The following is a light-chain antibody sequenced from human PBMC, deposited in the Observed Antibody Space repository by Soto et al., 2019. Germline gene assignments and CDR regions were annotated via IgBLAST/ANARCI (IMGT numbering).Light chain of an antibody. J-gene: IGKJ4*01. CDR3: QQSYSTPLT. CDR2: AAS. CDR1: QGISSY. Sequence: DIQMTQSPHSLSASVGDRVTITCRASQGISSYLAWYQQKPGKAPKLLIYAASSLQSGVPSRFSGSGSGTDFTLTISSLQPEDFATYYCQQSYSTPLTFGGGTKVDIK. V-gene: IGKV1-39*01.